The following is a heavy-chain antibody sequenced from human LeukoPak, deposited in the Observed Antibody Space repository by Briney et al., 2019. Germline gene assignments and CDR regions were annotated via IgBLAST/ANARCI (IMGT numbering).Heavy chain of an antibody. V-gene: IGHV5-51*01. J-gene: IGHJ4*02. D-gene: IGHD5-24*01. Sequence: GESLKISCKGSGYSFTSYWIGWVRPMPGKGPELMGIIYPGDSDTRYSPSFQGQVTISADKSISTAYLQWSSLKASDTAMYYCARQGDGYPRLFDYWGQGTLVTVSS. CDR3: ARQGDGYPRLFDY. CDR2: IYPGDSDT. CDR1: GYSFTSYW.